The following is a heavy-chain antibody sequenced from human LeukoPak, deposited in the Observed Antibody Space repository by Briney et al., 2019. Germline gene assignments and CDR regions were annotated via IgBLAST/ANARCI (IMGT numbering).Heavy chain of an antibody. Sequence: GGSLRLSCAASGFSYSDSWMSWIRQAPGKGLEWVANIRPDGSERFYVDSVKGRFTISRDNARNSLYLQMNSLRAEDTAVYHCATGRSCTTCYLPDYWGQGTLVTVSS. CDR2: IRPDGSER. CDR1: GFSYSDSW. CDR3: ATGRSCTTCYLPDY. D-gene: IGHD2-2*01. V-gene: IGHV3-7*01. J-gene: IGHJ4*02.